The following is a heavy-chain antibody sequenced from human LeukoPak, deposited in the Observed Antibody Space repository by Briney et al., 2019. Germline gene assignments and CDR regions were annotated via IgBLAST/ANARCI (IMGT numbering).Heavy chain of an antibody. CDR3: ERESSISDGAFDP. V-gene: IGHV1-3*03. CDR1: GYTFTSYT. D-gene: IGHD2-2*01. CDR2: INTGNGNT. Sequence: ASVKVSCKASGYTFTSYTMHWVRQAPGQRLEWMGWINTGNGNTKYSQEFQGRVTITADKSTSTAYMELSSLRSEDTAVYYCERESSISDGAFDPWGQGTLVTVSS. J-gene: IGHJ5*02.